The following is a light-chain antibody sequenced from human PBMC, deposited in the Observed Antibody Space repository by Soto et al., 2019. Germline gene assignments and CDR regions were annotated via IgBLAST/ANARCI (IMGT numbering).Light chain of an antibody. CDR2: AVS. CDR3: QVFSRSPL. Sequence: IVLTQSPGTLSLSPGERATLSCRASQSFDNRFLAWYQQKPGQLPMLLLYAVSTRATGIPDRFSGSGSGTDFTLTISRLEPDDFAVYYCQVFSRSPLFGQGTKLDI. V-gene: IGKV3-20*01. J-gene: IGKJ2*01. CDR1: QSFDNRF.